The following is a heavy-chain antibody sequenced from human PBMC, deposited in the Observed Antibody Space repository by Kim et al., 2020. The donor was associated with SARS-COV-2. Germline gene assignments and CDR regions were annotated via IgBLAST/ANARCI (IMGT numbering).Heavy chain of an antibody. Sequence: SETLSLTCTVSGGSISSSGYYWGWIRQPPGKGLEWIGCVYYTGSTYYNPSLKSRVTISVDTSKDQFSLKLSAVTAADTAVYYWARHFRGTSIRFLGLDQFVYWGQGTLGTVSS. CDR3: ARHFRGTSIRFLGLDQFVY. V-gene: IGHV4-39*01. D-gene: IGHD3-3*01. CDR2: VYYTGST. CDR1: GGSISSSGYY. J-gene: IGHJ4*02.